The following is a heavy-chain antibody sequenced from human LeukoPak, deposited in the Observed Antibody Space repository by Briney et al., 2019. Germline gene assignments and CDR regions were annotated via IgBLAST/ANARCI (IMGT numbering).Heavy chain of an antibody. CDR3: ATWTGASWST. Sequence: GGSLRLSCAASGFTFSSYEMNWVRQAPGKGLEWVSYISSSGSTIYYADSVKGRFTISRDNAKNSLSLQMNSLRAEDTAVYYCATWTGASWSTWGQGTLVTVSS. J-gene: IGHJ5*02. D-gene: IGHD3-3*01. CDR1: GFTFSSYE. CDR2: ISSSGSTI. V-gene: IGHV3-48*03.